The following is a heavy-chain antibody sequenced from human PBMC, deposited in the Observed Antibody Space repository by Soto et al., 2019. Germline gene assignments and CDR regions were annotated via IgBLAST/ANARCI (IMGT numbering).Heavy chain of an antibody. J-gene: IGHJ4*02. D-gene: IGHD6-19*01. CDR2: ISSYGADT. CDR1: GVTCTRYA. V-gene: IGHV3-64D*06. Sequence: PWGTLRLSCSAAGVTCTRYAMHWVRQAPGKRLQFVSSISSYGADTYYADSVNGRFAISRDNSKNTLYLQMSSLRAEDTALYYCVKEGYMRSDWYGQFDYWGQGALVTVSS. CDR3: VKEGYMRSDWYGQFDY.